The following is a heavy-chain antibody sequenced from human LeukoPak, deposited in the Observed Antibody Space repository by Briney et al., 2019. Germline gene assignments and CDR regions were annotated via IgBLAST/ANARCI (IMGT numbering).Heavy chain of an antibody. J-gene: IGHJ4*02. D-gene: IGHD5-12*01. CDR1: GFTFSIYT. CDR2: ISSSSSYI. Sequence: GGSLRLSCAASGFTFSIYTMNWVRQAPGKGLEWVSSISSSSSYIYYADSVKGRFTISRDNAKNSLYLQMNSLRAEDTAVYYCARGSGYSGYDSGYWGQGTLVTVSS. CDR3: ARGSGYSGYDSGY. V-gene: IGHV3-21*01.